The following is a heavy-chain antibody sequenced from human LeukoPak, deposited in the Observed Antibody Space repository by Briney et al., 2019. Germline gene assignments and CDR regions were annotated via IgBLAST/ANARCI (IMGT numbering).Heavy chain of an antibody. CDR2: IYSGGRT. D-gene: IGHD3-3*01. V-gene: IGHV3-53*01. CDR3: AKDRDYYEFWTIDAFHI. CDR1: GFTVSNNY. J-gene: IGHJ3*02. Sequence: GGSLRLSCAASGFTVSNNYMRWVRQAPGKGLEWVSLIYSGGRTDYADSVKGRFTISRDSSKNTLYLQMSSLRVEDTAVYYCAKDRDYYEFWTIDAFHIWGQGTMVTVSS.